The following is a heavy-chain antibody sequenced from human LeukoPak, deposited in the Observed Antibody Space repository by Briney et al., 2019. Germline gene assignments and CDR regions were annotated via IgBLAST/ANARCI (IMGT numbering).Heavy chain of an antibody. V-gene: IGHV1-8*01. CDR3: ARGPNKYCGCNSGSAWFDP. J-gene: IGHJ5*02. D-gene: IGHD4-23*01. CDR2: MNPNSGNT. CDR1: GYTFTSYD. Sequence: ASVKVSCKASGYTFTSYDINWVRQATGLGPEWMGWMNPNSGNTGYAQKFQGRVTMTRNTSISTAYLELSSLTSEYTAVYYCARGPNKYCGCNSGSAWFDPLGQGSLVTVSS.